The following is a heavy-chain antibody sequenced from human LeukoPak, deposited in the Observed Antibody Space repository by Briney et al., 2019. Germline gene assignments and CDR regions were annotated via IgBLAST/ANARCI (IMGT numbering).Heavy chain of an antibody. J-gene: IGHJ5*02. CDR1: GYTFTSYD. V-gene: IGHV1-8*01. D-gene: IGHD3-10*01. CDR3: ARGRMVRGVTWWFDP. Sequence: ASVKVSCKASGYTFTSYDINWVRQATGQGLEWMGWMNSNSGNTGYAQKFQGRVTMTRNTSISTAYMELSSLRSEDTAVYYCARGRMVRGVTWWFDPWGQGTLVTVSS. CDR2: MNSNSGNT.